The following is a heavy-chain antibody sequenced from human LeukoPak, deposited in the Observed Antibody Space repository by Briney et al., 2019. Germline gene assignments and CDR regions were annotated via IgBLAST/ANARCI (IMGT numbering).Heavy chain of an antibody. V-gene: IGHV4-39*01. J-gene: IGHJ4*02. Sequence: PSETLSLTYTVSGGSISSSSYYWGWIRQPPGKGLEWIGSIYYSGSTYYNPSLKSRVTISVDTSKNQFSLKLSSVTAADTAVYYCASVDWNDAAFDYWGQGTLVTVSS. CDR1: GGSISSSSYY. CDR3: ASVDWNDAAFDY. CDR2: IYYSGST. D-gene: IGHD1-1*01.